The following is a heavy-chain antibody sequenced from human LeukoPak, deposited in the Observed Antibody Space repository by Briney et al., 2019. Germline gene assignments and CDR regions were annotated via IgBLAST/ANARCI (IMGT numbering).Heavy chain of an antibody. CDR2: IRYDGSNK. CDR3: AKRSGGPSPFDY. Sequence: PGGSLRLSCAASGFTFSSYGMHWVRQAPGKGLEWVAFIRYDGSNKYYADSVKGRFTISRDNSKNTLYLQMNSLRADDTAVYYCAKRSGGPSPFDYWGQGALVTVSS. D-gene: IGHD3-3*01. J-gene: IGHJ4*02. CDR1: GFTFSSYG. V-gene: IGHV3-30*02.